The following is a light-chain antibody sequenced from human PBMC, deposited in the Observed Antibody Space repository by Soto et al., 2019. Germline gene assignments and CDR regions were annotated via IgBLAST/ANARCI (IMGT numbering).Light chain of an antibody. V-gene: IGKV1-5*01. CDR1: QSVSSW. Sequence: DIQMTQSPSTLSASVGDRVTITCRASQSVSSWLAWYQQKPGKAPNLLIYDASSLESGVPSRFNGSGSDTEFTLTIHSLHPDDFATYYCQQYNSYSTFGQGTKVEIK. J-gene: IGKJ1*01. CDR2: DAS. CDR3: QQYNSYST.